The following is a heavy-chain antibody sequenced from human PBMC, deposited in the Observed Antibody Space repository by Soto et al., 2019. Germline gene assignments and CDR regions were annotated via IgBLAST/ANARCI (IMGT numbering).Heavy chain of an antibody. V-gene: IGHV4-39*01. D-gene: IGHD3-3*01. CDR2: IYSSGST. Sequence: NPXETLSIPCTVSGGSISSTTYYWGWVRQPPGKVLEWIGSIYSSGSTYYNPSLKSRVTISVDTSKNQFSLKLSSVTAADTAVYYCGRSLRQGRFSEYLPTPNFDDWGQGTQVTVSS. CDR1: GGSISSTTYY. CDR3: GRSLRQGRFSEYLPTPNFDD. J-gene: IGHJ4*02.